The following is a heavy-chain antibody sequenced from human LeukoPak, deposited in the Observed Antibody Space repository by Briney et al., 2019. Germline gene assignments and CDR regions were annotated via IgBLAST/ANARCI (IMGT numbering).Heavy chain of an antibody. CDR3: AGAADMVRGVVGAFNI. D-gene: IGHD3-10*01. V-gene: IGHV4-59*12. Sequence: GSLRLSCAASGFTFSSYEMNWVRQAPGKGLEWIGYIYYSGSTNYNPSLKSRVTISVDTSKNQFSLKLSSVTAADTALYYCAGAADMVRGVVGAFNIWGQGTMVTVSS. J-gene: IGHJ3*02. CDR2: IYYSGST. CDR1: GFTFSSYE.